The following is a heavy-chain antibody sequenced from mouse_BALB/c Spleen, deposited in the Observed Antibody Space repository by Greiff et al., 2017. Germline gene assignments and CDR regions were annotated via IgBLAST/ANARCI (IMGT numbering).Heavy chain of an antibody. CDR1: GFTFTDYY. D-gene: IGHD1-1*01. J-gene: IGHJ2*01. CDR3: ARAVYYGSRSYFDY. Sequence: EVHLVESGGGLVQPGGSLRLSCATSGFTFTDYYMSWVRQPPGKALEWLGFIRNKANGYTTEYSASVKGRFTISRDNSQSILYLQMNTLRAEDSATYYCARAVYYGSRSYFDYWGQGTTLTVSS. CDR2: IRNKANGYTT. V-gene: IGHV7-3*02.